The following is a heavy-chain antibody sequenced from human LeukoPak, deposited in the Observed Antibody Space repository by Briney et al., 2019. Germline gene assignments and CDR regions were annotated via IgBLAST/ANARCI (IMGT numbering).Heavy chain of an antibody. V-gene: IGHV3-23*01. CDR3: AKRGSSETRWYPFDY. D-gene: IGHD2-15*01. CDR2: ISGGGDST. Sequence: GGSLRLSCVGSGFIFGKYAMTWVRQAPGKGLEWVSTISGGGDSTWNADSVKGRFTVSRDNSKNTLYLQMSSLRVEDTAVYYCAKRGSSETRWYPFDYWGQGTLVTVSS. CDR1: GFIFGKYA. J-gene: IGHJ4*02.